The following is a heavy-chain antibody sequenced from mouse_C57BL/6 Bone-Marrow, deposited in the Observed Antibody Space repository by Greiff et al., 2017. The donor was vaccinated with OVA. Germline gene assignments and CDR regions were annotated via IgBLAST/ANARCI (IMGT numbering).Heavy chain of an antibody. J-gene: IGHJ2*01. D-gene: IGHD1-2*01. CDR3: AREGAHYYATWDY. V-gene: IGHV1-69*01. Sequence: VQLQQPGAELVMPGASVKLSSKASGYTFTSYWMHWVKQRPGQGLEWIGEIDPSDSYTNYNQKFKGKSTLTVDKSSSTAYMQLSSLTSEDSAVYYCAREGAHYYATWDYWGQGTTLTVSS. CDR1: GYTFTSYW. CDR2: IDPSDSYT.